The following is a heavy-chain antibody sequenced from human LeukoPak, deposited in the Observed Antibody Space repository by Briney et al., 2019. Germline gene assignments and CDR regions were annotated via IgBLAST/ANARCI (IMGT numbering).Heavy chain of an antibody. J-gene: IGHJ3*02. CDR3: AKDIAAYCGGDCYSDAFDI. D-gene: IGHD2-21*02. V-gene: IGHV3-43*02. CDR1: GFTFDDYA. CDR2: ISRDGGST. Sequence: PGGSLRLSCAASGFTFDDYAMHWVRQAPGKGLEWVSLISRDGGSTYYADSVKGRFTISRDNSKNSLYLQMNSLRTEDTALYYCAKDIAAYCGGDCYSDAFDIWGQGTMVTVSS.